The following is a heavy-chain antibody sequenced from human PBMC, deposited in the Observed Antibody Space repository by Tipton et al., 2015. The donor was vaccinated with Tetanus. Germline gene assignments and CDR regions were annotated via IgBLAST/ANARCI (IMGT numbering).Heavy chain of an antibody. Sequence: GSLRLSCAASGFTFRSYAMAWVRQAPGKGLEWVSSISYSGANIYYADSVKGRFTISRDNSNNMLFLQMSSLRLEDTAIYYCAKDVETYYDFWSGSGFWGQGTLVIVSS. D-gene: IGHD3-3*01. V-gene: IGHV3-23*01. CDR3: AKDVETYYDFWSGSGF. J-gene: IGHJ4*02. CDR1: GFTFRSYA. CDR2: ISYSGANI.